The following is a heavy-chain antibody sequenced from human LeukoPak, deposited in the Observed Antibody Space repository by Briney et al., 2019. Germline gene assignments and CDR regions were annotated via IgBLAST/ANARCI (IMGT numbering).Heavy chain of an antibody. CDR3: ARDRVVVIDYYYGMDV. CDR1: GFTFSNAW. Sequence: PGGSLRLSCAASGFTFSNAWMSWVRQAPGKGLEWVGRIKSKTDGGTTDYAAPVKGRFTISRDDSKNTLYLQMNSLRAEDTAVYYCARDRVVVIDYYYGMDVWGQGTTVTVSS. V-gene: IGHV3-15*01. J-gene: IGHJ6*02. D-gene: IGHD2-2*01. CDR2: IKSKTDGGTT.